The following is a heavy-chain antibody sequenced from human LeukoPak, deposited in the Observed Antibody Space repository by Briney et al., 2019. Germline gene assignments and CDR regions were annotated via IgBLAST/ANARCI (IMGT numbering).Heavy chain of an antibody. V-gene: IGHV1-18*01. CDR1: GYTFTSYG. CDR3: ARDLRPLVRGVISDY. D-gene: IGHD3-10*01. J-gene: IGHJ4*02. CDR2: ISAYNGNT. Sequence: ASVKVSCKASGYTFTSYGISWVRQAPGQELEWMGWISAYNGNTNYAQKLQGRVTMTTDTSTSTAYMELRSLRSDDTAVYYCARDLRPLVRGVISDYWGQGTLVTVSS.